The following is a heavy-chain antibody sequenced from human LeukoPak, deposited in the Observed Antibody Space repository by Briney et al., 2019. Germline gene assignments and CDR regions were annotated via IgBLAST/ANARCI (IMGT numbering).Heavy chain of an antibody. J-gene: IGHJ5*02. CDR1: GGSFSGYY. V-gene: IGHV4-34*01. Sequence: SETLSLTCAVYGGSFSGYYWSWIRQPPGKGLEWIGEINHSGSTNYNPSLKSRVIISVDTSKNQFSLKLSSVTAADTAVYYCARGRQPHWFDPWGQGTLVTVSS. CDR3: ARGRQPHWFDP. D-gene: IGHD6-13*01. CDR2: INHSGST.